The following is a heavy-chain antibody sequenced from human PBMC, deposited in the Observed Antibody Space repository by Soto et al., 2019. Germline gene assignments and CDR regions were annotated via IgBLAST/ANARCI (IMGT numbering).Heavy chain of an antibody. CDR1: GGSISSGGYY. V-gene: IGHV4-31*03. CDR2: IYYSGST. J-gene: IGHJ5*02. CDR3: ARDGRLGYCSGGSCYPLGWFDP. Sequence: QVQLQESGPGLVKPSQTLSLTCTVSGGSISSGGYYWSWIRQHPGKGLEWIGYIYYSGSTYYNPSLRSRVTLSVDTSKNQLSLKLSSVTAADTAVYYCARDGRLGYCSGGSCYPLGWFDPWGQGTLVTVSS. D-gene: IGHD2-15*01.